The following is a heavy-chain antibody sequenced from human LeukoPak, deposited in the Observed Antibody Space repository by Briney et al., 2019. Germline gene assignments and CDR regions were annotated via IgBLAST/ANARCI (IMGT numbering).Heavy chain of an antibody. CDR2: IDYSGST. J-gene: IGHJ4*02. CDR3: ARDGLSSGWSDSFDY. Sequence: PSETLSLTCTVSGGSISSYYWSWIRQPPGKGLEWIGNIDYSGSTIYNPALKSRVTVSVDTSKNQFSLNLTSVTAADTAVYYCARDGLSSGWSDSFDYWGQGTLVTVSS. V-gene: IGHV4-59*01. D-gene: IGHD6-19*01. CDR1: GGSISSYY.